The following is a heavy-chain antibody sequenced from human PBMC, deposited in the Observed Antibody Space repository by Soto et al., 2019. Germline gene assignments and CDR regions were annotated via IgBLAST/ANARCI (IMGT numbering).Heavy chain of an antibody. D-gene: IGHD1-26*01. CDR1: GYTFTGYY. J-gene: IGHJ3*02. V-gene: IGHV1-2*04. CDR2: INPNSGGT. CDR3: AKGERKGVPTPTDAFDI. Sequence: ASVKVSCKASGYTFTGYYMHWVRQAPGQGLEWMGWINPNSGGTNYAQKFQGWVTMTRDTSISTAYMELSRLRSDDTAVYYCAKGERKGVPTPTDAFDIWGQGTMVTVSS.